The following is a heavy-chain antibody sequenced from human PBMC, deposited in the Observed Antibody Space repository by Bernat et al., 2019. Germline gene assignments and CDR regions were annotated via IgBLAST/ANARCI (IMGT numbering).Heavy chain of an antibody. CDR3: ARHGSEWSRDH. Sequence: QVHLVESGGGVVQPGRSLRLSCAASGFTFSASGMDWVRQAPGKGLEWVSLISYDGNNKNYADSVKSRFTISRDNSKNTVYLQMDSLRAEDSAIYYCARHGSEWSRDHWGLGTLVTVSS. CDR2: ISYDGNNK. CDR1: GFTFSASG. J-gene: IGHJ4*02. V-gene: IGHV3-33*01. D-gene: IGHD3-3*01.